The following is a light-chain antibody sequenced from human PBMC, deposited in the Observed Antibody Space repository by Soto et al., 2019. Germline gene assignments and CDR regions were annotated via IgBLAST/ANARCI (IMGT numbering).Light chain of an antibody. CDR1: HSISNY. Sequence: DIQMTQSPSSLSASVGDRVTITCRASHSISNYLNWYQQKLGKAPKLLIYGASSLQSGVPSRFSGSGSGTDFTLIISSLQPEDSATYYVQESNRVPFTFGGGTKLEIK. CDR3: QESNRVPFT. CDR2: GAS. V-gene: IGKV1-39*01. J-gene: IGKJ4*01.